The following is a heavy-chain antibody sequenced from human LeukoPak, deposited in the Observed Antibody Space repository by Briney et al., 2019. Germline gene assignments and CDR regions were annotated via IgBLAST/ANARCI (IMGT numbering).Heavy chain of an antibody. Sequence: PSQTLSLTCTVSGDSISSGDYYWSWIPQPAGKGLEWIGRLSSSGSTNYNPSLKSRVTISVDTSKNHFNLKLRPVAAAAASLYFWARGPYSYDSSGAFDIWGQGTMVTVSS. CDR1: GDSISSGDYY. CDR3: ARGPYSYDSSGAFDI. V-gene: IGHV4-61*02. D-gene: IGHD3-22*01. CDR2: LSSSGST. J-gene: IGHJ3*02.